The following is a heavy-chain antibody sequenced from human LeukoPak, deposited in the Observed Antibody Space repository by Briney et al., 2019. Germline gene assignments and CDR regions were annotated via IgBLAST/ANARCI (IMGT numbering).Heavy chain of an antibody. D-gene: IGHD5-18*01. CDR1: GFTFSSYA. J-gene: IGHJ6*02. CDR2: IWYDGSNK. Sequence: PGGSLRLSCAASGFTFSSYAMSWVRQAPGKGLEWVAVIWYDGSNKYYADSVKGRFTISRDNSKNTLYLQMNSLRAEDTAVYYCAREMVVDTAMVTVSIYYYGMDVWGQGTTVTASS. V-gene: IGHV3-33*08. CDR3: AREMVVDTAMVTVSIYYYGMDV.